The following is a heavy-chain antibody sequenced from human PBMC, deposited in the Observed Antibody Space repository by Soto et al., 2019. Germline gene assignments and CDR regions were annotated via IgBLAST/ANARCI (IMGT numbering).Heavy chain of an antibody. J-gene: IGHJ5*02. V-gene: IGHV1-18*01. Sequence: GASVKVSCKASGYTFTSYGISWVRQAPGQGLEWMGWISAYNGNTNYAQKLQGRVTINPDTSKNQFSLQLNSVTPEDTAVYYCAGDPGARRFDPWGQGTLVTVSS. D-gene: IGHD1-26*01. CDR2: ISAYNGNT. CDR3: AGDPGARRFDP. CDR1: GYTFTSYG.